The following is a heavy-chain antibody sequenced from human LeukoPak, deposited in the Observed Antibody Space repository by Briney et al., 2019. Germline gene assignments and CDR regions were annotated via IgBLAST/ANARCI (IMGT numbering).Heavy chain of an antibody. CDR1: GYTLTDLS. D-gene: IGHD3-3*01. V-gene: IGHV1-24*01. Sequence: ASVKVSCKVSGYTLTDLSMHWVRQAPGKGLEWMGGFDPEDGETIYAQKFRGRVTMTEDTSTDTAYMELSSLGSEDTAVYYCATPILEWASLDVWGQGTTVTVSS. CDR2: FDPEDGET. CDR3: ATPILEWASLDV. J-gene: IGHJ6*02.